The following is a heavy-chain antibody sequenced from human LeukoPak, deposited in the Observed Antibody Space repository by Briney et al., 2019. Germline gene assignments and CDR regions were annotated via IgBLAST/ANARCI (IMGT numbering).Heavy chain of an antibody. CDR2: IKDSGTT. Sequence: ASVKVSCKASGSTFSSSGINWVRQAPGHGLEWLGIIKDSGTTIYPQKFQGRVTMTRDTSTSTVYMEVSSLRSEDTAVYYCARERPHTSNFDYWGQGTLVTVSS. J-gene: IGHJ4*02. D-gene: IGHD6-6*01. CDR1: GSTFSSSG. CDR3: ARERPHTSNFDY. V-gene: IGHV1-46*01.